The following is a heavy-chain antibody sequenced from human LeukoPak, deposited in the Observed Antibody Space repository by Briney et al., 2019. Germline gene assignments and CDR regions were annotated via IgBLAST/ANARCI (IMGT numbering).Heavy chain of an antibody. J-gene: IGHJ4*02. Sequence: ASVKVSCKVSGYTLTELSMHWVRQAPGKGLEWMGRINPNSGGTNYAQKFQGRVTMTRDTSISTAYMELSRLRSDDTAVYYCAVVGAMGEDFDYWGQGTLVTVSS. CDR1: GYTLTELS. D-gene: IGHD1-26*01. CDR3: AVVGAMGEDFDY. CDR2: INPNSGGT. V-gene: IGHV1-2*06.